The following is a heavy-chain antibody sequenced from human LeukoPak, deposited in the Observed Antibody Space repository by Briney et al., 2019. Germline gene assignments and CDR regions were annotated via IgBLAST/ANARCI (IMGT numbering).Heavy chain of an antibody. D-gene: IGHD5-12*01. V-gene: IGHV3-74*01. Sequence: PGGSLRLSCGASGVTFTTHWIRWVRHAPGERLGWVSRIKRDGSDTNYADSVKGRFTIFRDNAKNTVYLQMNSLRAEDTAVYYCARGKYGGYFIDYWGQGTLVTVSS. J-gene: IGHJ4*02. CDR1: GVTFTTHW. CDR2: IKRDGSDT. CDR3: ARGKYGGYFIDY.